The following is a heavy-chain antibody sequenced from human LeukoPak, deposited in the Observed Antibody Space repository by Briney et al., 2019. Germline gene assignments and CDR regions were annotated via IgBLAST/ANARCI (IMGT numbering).Heavy chain of an antibody. CDR1: GYTLTYFA. CDR3: ATMDLITMVPGVITNWFDP. J-gene: IGHJ5*02. Sequence: GASVKVSCTVSGYTLTYFAMNWVRQAPGKGLEWMGSFDPEDGKTIYAQKFQGRVTMTEYTSTDTAYMELISLRSQDTAVYYCATMDLITMVPGVITNWFDPWGQGTLVTVSS. CDR2: FDPEDGKT. V-gene: IGHV1-24*01. D-gene: IGHD3-10*01.